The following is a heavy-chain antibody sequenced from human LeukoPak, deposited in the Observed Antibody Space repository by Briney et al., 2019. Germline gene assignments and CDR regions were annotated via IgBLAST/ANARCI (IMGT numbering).Heavy chain of an antibody. J-gene: IGHJ4*02. CDR1: GFTLSSYG. CDR3: AKDKGYDSSGVDY. Sequence: GGSLRLSCAASGFTLSSYGMHWVRQAPGKGLEWVAFIRYDGSNKYYADSVKGRFTISRDNSKNTLYLQMNSLRAEDTAVYYCAKDKGYDSSGVDYWGQGTLVTVSS. V-gene: IGHV3-30*02. D-gene: IGHD3-22*01. CDR2: IRYDGSNK.